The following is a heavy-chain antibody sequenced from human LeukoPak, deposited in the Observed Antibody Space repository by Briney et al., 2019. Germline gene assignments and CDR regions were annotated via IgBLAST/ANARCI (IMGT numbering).Heavy chain of an antibody. V-gene: IGHV3-7*01. J-gene: IGHJ3*02. CDR3: ARMDIVVVPAAKALRSTHALDI. CDR1: GFTFSSYW. Sequence: GGSLRLSCAASGFTFSSYWMSWIRQAPGKGLEGVANIKQDGSEKYYVDSVKGRFTISRDNAKNSLYLQMNSLRAEDTAVYYCARMDIVVVPAAKALRSTHALDIWGQGTMVTVSS. CDR2: IKQDGSEK. D-gene: IGHD2-2*03.